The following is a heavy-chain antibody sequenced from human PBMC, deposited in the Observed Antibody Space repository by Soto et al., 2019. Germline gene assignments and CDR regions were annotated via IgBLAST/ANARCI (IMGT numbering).Heavy chain of an antibody. D-gene: IGHD5-18*01. CDR3: AKGSTAMTYFDY. CDR2: ISYDGSNK. V-gene: IGHV3-30*18. J-gene: IGHJ4*02. CDR1: VFTFSSYG. Sequence: QVQLVESGGGVVQPGRSLRLSCAASVFTFSSYGMHWVRQAPGNGLEWVAVISYDGSNKYYADSVKGRFTISRDNSKNTLYLQMNSLRAEDTAVYYCAKGSTAMTYFDYWGQGTLVTVST.